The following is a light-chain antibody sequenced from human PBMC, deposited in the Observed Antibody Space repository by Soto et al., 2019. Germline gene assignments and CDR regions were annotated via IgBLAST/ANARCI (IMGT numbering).Light chain of an antibody. CDR2: AAS. CDR1: QGISSY. V-gene: IGKV1-9*01. J-gene: IGKJ5*01. Sequence: IPLTQSPSSLSASVADRVTITCRASQGISSYLAWYQQKPGKAPKLLIYAASTLQSGVPSRFSGSGSGTDFTLTISSLQPEDFATYYCQQLNSYPRITFGQGTRLKIK. CDR3: QQLNSYPRIT.